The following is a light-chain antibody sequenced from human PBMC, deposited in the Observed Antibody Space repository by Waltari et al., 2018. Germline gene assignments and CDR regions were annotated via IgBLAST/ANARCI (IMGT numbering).Light chain of an antibody. J-gene: IGLJ2*01. V-gene: IGLV1-44*01. CDR3: QSYDTSLSVV. CDR1: ASNIGDNV. CDR2: RND. Sequence: QSVLTQPPSASGTPGQRVTIPCSGRASNIGDNVVNWYQQFPGKAPKLVIYRNDQRPSGVPDRFSGSKSGTSASLAITALQAEDEAEYYCQSYDTSLSVVFGGGTKLTVL.